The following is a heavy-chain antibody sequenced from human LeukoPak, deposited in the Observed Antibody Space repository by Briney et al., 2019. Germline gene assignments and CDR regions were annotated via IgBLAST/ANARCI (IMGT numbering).Heavy chain of an antibody. CDR1: GFTFSSYE. V-gene: IGHV3-7*01. Sequence: GGSLRLSCAASGFTFSSYEVNWVRQAPGKGLEWVANIKKDGSEKYYVDSVKGRFTISRDNAKTSLYLQMNSLRAEDTAVYYCARHLSGITGYTYGRGIDYWGQGTLVTVSS. CDR3: ARHLSGITGYTYGRGIDY. CDR2: IKKDGSEK. J-gene: IGHJ4*02. D-gene: IGHD5-18*01.